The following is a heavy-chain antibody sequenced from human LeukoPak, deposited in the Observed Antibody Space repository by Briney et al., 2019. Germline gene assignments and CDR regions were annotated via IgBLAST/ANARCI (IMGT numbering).Heavy chain of an antibody. V-gene: IGHV3-23*01. Sequence: GGSLRLSCEVSGFSFSNFAMSWVRQAAGKGLEWVSAISGSGGSTYYAESVQGRFTISRDNSKNTLYLQMNSLRAEDTAVYYCAKDGICQYRPYYFNHWGQGTLVPVSS. CDR3: AKDGICQYRPYYFNH. D-gene: IGHD2-2*01. CDR2: ISGSGGST. CDR1: GFSFSNFA. J-gene: IGHJ4*02.